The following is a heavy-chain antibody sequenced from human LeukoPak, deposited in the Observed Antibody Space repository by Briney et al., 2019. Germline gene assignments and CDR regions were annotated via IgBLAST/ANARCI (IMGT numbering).Heavy chain of an antibody. J-gene: IGHJ3*02. CDR1: GFTVSNNY. CDR2: MYSGGDT. D-gene: IGHD5-12*01. V-gene: IGHV3-53*01. CDR3: AGALYSGYGLGSLGAFDI. Sequence: TGGSLRLSCAASGFTVSNNYMSWIRQAPGKGLEWVSVMYSGGDTYYEDYVKGRFTISRENSKNTPYLQMNSLRVEDTAVYYCAGALYSGYGLGSLGAFDIWGQGTMVTVSS.